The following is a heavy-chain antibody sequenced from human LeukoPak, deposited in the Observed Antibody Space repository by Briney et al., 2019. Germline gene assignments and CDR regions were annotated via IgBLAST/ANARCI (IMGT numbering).Heavy chain of an antibody. Sequence: SGGSLRLSCAASGFTFSSYAMHWVRQAPGKGLEWGAVISYDGSNKYYADSVKGRFTISRDNSKNTLYLQMNSLRAEDTAVYYCARDSFRDGDYLDYWGQGTLVTVSS. CDR2: ISYDGSNK. CDR3: ARDSFRDGDYLDY. D-gene: IGHD4-17*01. CDR1: GFTFSSYA. J-gene: IGHJ4*02. V-gene: IGHV3-30*04.